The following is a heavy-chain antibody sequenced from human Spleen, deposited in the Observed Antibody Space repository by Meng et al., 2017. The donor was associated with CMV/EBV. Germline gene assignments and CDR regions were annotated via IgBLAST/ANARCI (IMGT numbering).Heavy chain of an antibody. V-gene: IGHV3-30-3*01. CDR3: ARSRIEVVRGLMDYYYYYYAMDV. CDR1: GFTFSSYA. CDR2: ISYDGSYR. D-gene: IGHD3-10*01. J-gene: IGHJ6*02. Sequence: GESLKISCAASGFTFSSYALHWVRQAPGKGLEWVAVISYDGSYRSYADSVKGRFTISRDNSKNTLYLQMNSLRAEDTAVYYCARSRIEVVRGLMDYYYYYYAMDVWGQGTTVTVSS.